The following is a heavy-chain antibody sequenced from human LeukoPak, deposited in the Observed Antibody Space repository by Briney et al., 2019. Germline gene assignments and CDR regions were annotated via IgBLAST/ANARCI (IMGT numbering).Heavy chain of an antibody. CDR1: GGSFSSGSYY. CDR3: ASTVVVPAAMYGYYFDY. D-gene: IGHD2-2*01. CDR2: IYYSGST. J-gene: IGHJ4*02. V-gene: IGHV4-61*01. Sequence: PSETLSLTCTVSGGSFSSGSYYWRWVRQPPGTGLEWIGYIYYSGSTNYNPSLKSRLTISVDTSKNQFSLKLSSVTAADTAVYYCASTVVVPAAMYGYYFDYWGQGTLVTVSA.